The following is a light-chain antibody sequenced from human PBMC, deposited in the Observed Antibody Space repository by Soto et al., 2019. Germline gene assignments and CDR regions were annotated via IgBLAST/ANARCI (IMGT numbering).Light chain of an antibody. CDR2: DAS. CDR1: QNVYNN. V-gene: IGKV3-15*01. CDR3: QQCRNWPLT. J-gene: IGKJ4*01. Sequence: EIVMTQSPATLSVSPGEGATLSCKASQNVYNNLAWYQQRPGQPPRLHIYDASTRATGISARFSGSGYGTEFTLTISSLQSEDFAVYFCQQCRNWPLTFGGGTKVDIK.